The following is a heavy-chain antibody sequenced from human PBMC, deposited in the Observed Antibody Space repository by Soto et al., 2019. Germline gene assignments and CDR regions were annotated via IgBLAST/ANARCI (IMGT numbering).Heavy chain of an antibody. J-gene: IGHJ4*02. CDR3: ARENSRSYHFDY. CDR2: IHSDGSTT. CDR1: GFTFSEYW. Sequence: GGSLRLSCGASGFTFSEYWMHWVRQAPGKGLVWVSRIHSDGSTTNYADPVKGRFTISRDNAKNTLFLQMNSLRAEDTAVYYCARENSRSYHFDYWGQGILVTVSS. V-gene: IGHV3-74*01. D-gene: IGHD3-22*01.